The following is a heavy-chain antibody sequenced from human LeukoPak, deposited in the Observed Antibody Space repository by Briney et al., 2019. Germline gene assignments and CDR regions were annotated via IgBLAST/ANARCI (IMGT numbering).Heavy chain of an antibody. D-gene: IGHD1-26*01. V-gene: IGHV3-23*01. Sequence: GGTLRLSCAASGITFSSHGMSWVRQAPGKGLEWVSSISGSGGSTYYADSVKGRFTISRGNAKNSLYLQMNSLRAEDTAVYYCARDGATVDYYYYYMDVWGKGTTVTVSS. CDR2: ISGSGGST. CDR3: ARDGATVDYYYYYMDV. J-gene: IGHJ6*03. CDR1: GITFSSHG.